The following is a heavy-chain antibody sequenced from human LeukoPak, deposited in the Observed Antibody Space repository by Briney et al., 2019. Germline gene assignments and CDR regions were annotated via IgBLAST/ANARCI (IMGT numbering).Heavy chain of an antibody. CDR2: IYYSGST. V-gene: IGHV4-59*08. CDR3: AKAAGNWNYGYRYYYMDV. D-gene: IGHD1-7*01. J-gene: IGHJ6*03. Sequence: SETLSLTCTVSGGSISSYYWSWIRQPPGKGLEWIGYIYYSGSTNYNPSLKSRVTISVDTSKNQFSLKLSSVTAADTAVYYCAKAAGNWNYGYRYYYMDVWGKGTTVSVSS. CDR1: GGSISSYY.